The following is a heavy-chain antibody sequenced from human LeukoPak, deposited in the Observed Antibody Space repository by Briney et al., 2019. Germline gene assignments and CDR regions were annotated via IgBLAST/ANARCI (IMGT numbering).Heavy chain of an antibody. J-gene: IGHJ4*02. V-gene: IGHV4-4*07. CDR3: ARGLAAAGPGYYFDY. D-gene: IGHD6-13*01. CDR1: GGSISSYY. Sequence: PSETLSLTCTVSGGSISSYYWSWIRQPAGKGLEWIGRIYTSGSTNYNPSLKSRVTMSVDTSKNQFSLKLSSVTAADTAVYYCARGLAAAGPGYYFDYWGQGTLVTVSS. CDR2: IYTSGST.